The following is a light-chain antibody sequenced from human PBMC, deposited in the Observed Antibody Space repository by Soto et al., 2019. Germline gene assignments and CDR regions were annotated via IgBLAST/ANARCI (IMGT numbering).Light chain of an antibody. Sequence: QSVLTQPRSVSGSPGQSVTISCTGTSSDVGGVNSVAWYQHHPDKVPKLMIYDVTKRPAGVPFRFAGSKSGNTASLTISGLQADDEADYYCQSYAGTXTHVFGTETKVXV. CDR2: DVT. V-gene: IGLV2-11*01. CDR3: QSYAGTXTHV. J-gene: IGLJ1*01. CDR1: SSDVGGVNS.